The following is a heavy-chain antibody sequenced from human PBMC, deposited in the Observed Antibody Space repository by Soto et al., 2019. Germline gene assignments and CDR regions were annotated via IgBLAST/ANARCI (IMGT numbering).Heavy chain of an antibody. CDR2: IYSGGST. CDR1: GFSVSRNY. CDR3: ARVIDCSGGSCYYYWFDP. D-gene: IGHD2-15*01. J-gene: IGHJ5*02. Sequence: GWSLRLSCAASGFSVSRNYMSWVRQAPGKGLEWVSVIYSGGSTYYADSVKGRFTISRHNSKNTLYLQMNSLRAEDTAVYYCARVIDCSGGSCYYYWFDPWGQGTLVTVSS. V-gene: IGHV3-53*04.